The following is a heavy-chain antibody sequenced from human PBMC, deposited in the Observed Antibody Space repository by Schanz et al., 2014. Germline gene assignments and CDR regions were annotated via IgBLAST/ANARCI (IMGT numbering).Heavy chain of an antibody. D-gene: IGHD3-10*01. CDR2: INHSGST. Sequence: QVQLQQWGAGLLKPSETLSLTCAVYGGSFSDYYWNWIRQPPGKGLEWIGEINHSGSTNYNPSLKSRVTISTDTSKNQFPLKLGSVTAADTAVYYCARRSSMIRGSPWAPKHPKIDYWGQGTLVTVSS. CDR3: ARRSSMIRGSPWAPKHPKIDY. V-gene: IGHV4-34*01. CDR1: GGSFSDYY. J-gene: IGHJ4*02.